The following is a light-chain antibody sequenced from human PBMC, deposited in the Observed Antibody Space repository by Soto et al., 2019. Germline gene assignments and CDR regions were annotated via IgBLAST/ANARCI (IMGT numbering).Light chain of an antibody. J-gene: IGKJ4*01. Sequence: EIVLTQALATLFLSPGERATLSCRASQSVKNYSAWYQQKPGQAPRLLIYDASNRATGIPARFSGSGSGTDFTLTISSLEPEDSAVYYCQQRSNWPPVTFGGGTKVDIK. CDR3: QQRSNWPPVT. CDR2: DAS. CDR1: QSVKNY. V-gene: IGKV3-11*01.